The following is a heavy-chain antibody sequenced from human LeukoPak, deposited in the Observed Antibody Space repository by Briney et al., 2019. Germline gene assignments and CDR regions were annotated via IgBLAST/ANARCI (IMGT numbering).Heavy chain of an antibody. V-gene: IGHV3-53*04. CDR2: IYSGGST. J-gene: IGHJ4*02. D-gene: IGHD3-9*01. Sequence: GGSLRLSCAASGFTVSSNYMSWVRQAPGKGLEWVSVIYSGGSTYYADSVKGRFTISRHNSKNTLYLQMNSLRAEDTAVYYCARGGDDILTGYVDYWGQGTLVTVSS. CDR3: ARGGDDILTGYVDY. CDR1: GFTVSSNY.